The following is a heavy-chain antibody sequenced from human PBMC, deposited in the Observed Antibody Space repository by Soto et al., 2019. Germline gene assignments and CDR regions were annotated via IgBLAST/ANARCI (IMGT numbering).Heavy chain of an antibody. D-gene: IGHD3-22*01. Sequence: DVQLLESGGGLVQPGGSLRLSCAASGITISNYPMSWVRQAPGKGLDWVSCISGSGDRTYYADSAKGRFTISKYISRNSLSLQLDSLGVEDTAVYFCVKDDGGYPSTAPHWGQGTLVTVSS. CDR2: ISGSGDRT. J-gene: IGHJ4*02. CDR3: VKDDGGYPSTAPH. CDR1: GITISNYP. V-gene: IGHV3-23*01.